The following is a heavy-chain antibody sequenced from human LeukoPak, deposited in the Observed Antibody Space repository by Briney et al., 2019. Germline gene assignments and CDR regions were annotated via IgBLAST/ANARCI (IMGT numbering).Heavy chain of an antibody. CDR1: GGSISSGSDY. D-gene: IGHD4-11*01. CDR3: AMTTVTPPLGFDY. J-gene: IGHJ4*02. CDR2: IYTSGST. Sequence: SETLSLTCTVSGGSISSGSDYWSWIRQPAGKGLEWIGRIYTSGSTNYNPSLKSRVTISVDTSKNQFSLKLSSVTAADTAVYYCAMTTVTPPLGFDYWGQGTLVTVSS. V-gene: IGHV4-61*02.